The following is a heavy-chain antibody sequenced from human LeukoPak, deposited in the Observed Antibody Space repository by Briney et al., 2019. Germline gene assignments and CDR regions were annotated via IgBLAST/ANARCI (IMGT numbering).Heavy chain of an antibody. D-gene: IGHD5-24*01. CDR2: INWNGGST. CDR1: GFTFDDYG. CDR3: ARVVLSRGERDY. Sequence: GGSLRLSCAASGFTFDDYGMSWVRQAPGKGLEWVSGINWNGGSTGYVDSVKGRFTISRDNAKKFLYLQMNSLRAEDTALYYCARVVLSRGERDYWGQGTLVTVSS. J-gene: IGHJ4*02. V-gene: IGHV3-20*04.